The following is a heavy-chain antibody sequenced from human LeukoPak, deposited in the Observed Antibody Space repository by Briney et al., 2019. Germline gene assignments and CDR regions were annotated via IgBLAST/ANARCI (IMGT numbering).Heavy chain of an antibody. CDR2: IYSGGST. Sequence: GGSLRLSCAASGFSVSSNYMHWVRQAPGKGLEWVAVIYSGGSTQYADSVEGRFTISRHDSENTLSLQMNSLRAEDTAVYFCARDPGTGVRGFDYWGQGTLVTVSS. V-gene: IGHV3-53*04. J-gene: IGHJ4*02. CDR1: GFSVSSNY. D-gene: IGHD3-10*01. CDR3: ARDPGTGVRGFDY.